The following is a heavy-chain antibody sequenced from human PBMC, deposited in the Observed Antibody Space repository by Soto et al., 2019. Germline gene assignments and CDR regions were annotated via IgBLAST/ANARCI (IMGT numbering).Heavy chain of an antibody. V-gene: IGHV3-30-3*02. CDR1: GFTFSSYA. CDR2: ISYYLSNK. CDR3: AKIKEGPATISDY. D-gene: IGHD5-12*01. Sequence: GGSLRLSCAASGFTFSSYAMHWVRQAPVNGLEFVAVISYYLSNKYYADSVKGRSTISRYNSKNTLYLQMNSLRAYYTAVYYCAKIKEGPATISDYWGQGTLVTVSS. J-gene: IGHJ4*02.